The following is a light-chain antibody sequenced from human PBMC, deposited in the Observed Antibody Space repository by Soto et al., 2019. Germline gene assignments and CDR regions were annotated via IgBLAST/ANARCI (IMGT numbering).Light chain of an antibody. J-gene: IGKJ1*01. Sequence: EIVLTQSPGTLSLSPGERATLSCMASQSVSSSYLAWYQQKPGQAPRLLIYDASSRATGIPDRFSGSGSGTDFSLTISRLEPEDSASYYCQQYGNLMWTFGQGTKVDIK. CDR3: QQYGNLMWT. V-gene: IGKV3-20*01. CDR1: QSVSSSY. CDR2: DAS.